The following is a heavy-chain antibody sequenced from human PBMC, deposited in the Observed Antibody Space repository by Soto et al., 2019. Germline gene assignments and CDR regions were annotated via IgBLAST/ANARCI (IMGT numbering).Heavy chain of an antibody. V-gene: IGHV4-61*01. CDR3: AKARFGEFLDY. J-gene: IGHJ4*02. D-gene: IGHD3-10*01. CDR2: THYSGST. Sequence: PSETLSLTCTVSGDSVSSGSYYWSWIRQPPGKGLEWIGYTHYSGSTNYNPSLKSRVTISADTSKNQFSLKLSSVTAADTAVYYCAKARFGEFLDYWGQGTLVTVSS. CDR1: GDSVSSGSYY.